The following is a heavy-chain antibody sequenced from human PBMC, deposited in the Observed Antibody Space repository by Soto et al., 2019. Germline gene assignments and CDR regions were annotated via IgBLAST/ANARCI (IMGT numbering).Heavy chain of an antibody. J-gene: IGHJ3*02. CDR2: ISGSGGST. CDR1: GFTFSSYA. D-gene: IGHD2-2*01. V-gene: IGHV3-23*01. CDR3: AKWLYCSTTSCYADTRAFDI. Sequence: EVQLLESGGGLVQPGGSLRLSCAASGFTFSSYAMSWVRQAPGKGLEWVSGISGSGGSTYYADSVKGRFTISRDNSKNTLYLQMNSLRAEDTAVYYCAKWLYCSTTSCYADTRAFDIWGQGRMVTFSS.